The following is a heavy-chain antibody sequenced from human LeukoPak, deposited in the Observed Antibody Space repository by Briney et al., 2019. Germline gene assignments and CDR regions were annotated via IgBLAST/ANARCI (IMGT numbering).Heavy chain of an antibody. D-gene: IGHD2-15*01. V-gene: IGHV1-69-2*01. J-gene: IGHJ5*02. CDR1: GYTFTDYC. CDR3: ATDGQGATLGS. Sequence: ASVKVSCKVSGYTFTDYCMHWVQQAPGKGLEWMGLVDPEDGETIYAEKFQGRVTITADTSTDTAYMQLSSLRSEDTAVYYCATDGQGATLGSWGQGTLVTVSS. CDR2: VDPEDGET.